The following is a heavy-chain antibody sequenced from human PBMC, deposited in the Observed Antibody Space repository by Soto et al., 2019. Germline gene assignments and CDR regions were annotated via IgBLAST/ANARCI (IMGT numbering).Heavy chain of an antibody. CDR1: GGTFSSYT. CDR3: ARDPITMIVVDDAFDI. J-gene: IGHJ3*02. D-gene: IGHD3-22*01. CDR2: IIPILGIA. Sequence: QVQLVQSGAEVKKPGSSVKVSCKASGGTFSSYTISWVRQAPGQGLEWMGRIIPILGIANYAQKFQGRVTITADKSTSTAYMELSSLRSEDTAVYYCARDPITMIVVDDAFDIWGQGTMVTVSS. V-gene: IGHV1-69*08.